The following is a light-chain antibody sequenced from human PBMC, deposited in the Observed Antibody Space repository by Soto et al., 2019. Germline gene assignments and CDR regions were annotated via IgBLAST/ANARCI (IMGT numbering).Light chain of an antibody. Sequence: AIQMTQSPSSLSASVGDRVTITCRASQGIRNDLGWYQQKSGKAPKLLIYGASNLQSGVPSRFSGSGSGTDFTLTISSLQPADFATYYCLQDYNYPRTFGQGTSLEIK. V-gene: IGKV1-6*01. CDR2: GAS. CDR3: LQDYNYPRT. CDR1: QGIRND. J-gene: IGKJ2*01.